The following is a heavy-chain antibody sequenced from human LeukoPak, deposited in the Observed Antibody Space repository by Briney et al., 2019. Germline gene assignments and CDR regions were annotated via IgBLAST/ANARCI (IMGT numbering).Heavy chain of an antibody. CDR2: ISYDGSNK. J-gene: IGHJ4*02. V-gene: IGHV3-30*18. D-gene: IGHD2-15*01. CDR3: AKDPPDIVVVVAAPDY. Sequence: GRSLRLSCAASGFTFSSYGMHWVRQAPGKGLEWVAVISYDGSNKYYADSVKGRFTISRDNSKNTLYLQMNSLRAEDTAVYYCAKDPPDIVVVVAAPDYWGQGTLVTVSS. CDR1: GFTFSSYG.